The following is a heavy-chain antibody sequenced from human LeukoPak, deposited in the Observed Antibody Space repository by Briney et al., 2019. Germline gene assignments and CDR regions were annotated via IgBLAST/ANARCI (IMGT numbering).Heavy chain of an antibody. CDR2: ISCGFHA. J-gene: IGHJ4*02. D-gene: IGHD5-18*01. V-gene: IGHV3-13*01. CDR1: GFTLGSHH. CDR3: VREARGYHYTYFDY. Sequence: PGGSLRLSCTASGFTLGSHHMHRVRQIPGQGLEWVAAISCGFHAFFADSVQGRFTVSREDARNSLYLRMNSLSAGDTAVYYCVREARGYHYTYFDYWGQGTLVTVSS.